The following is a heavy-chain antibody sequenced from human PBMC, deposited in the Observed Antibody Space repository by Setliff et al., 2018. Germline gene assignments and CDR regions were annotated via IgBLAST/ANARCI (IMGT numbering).Heavy chain of an antibody. J-gene: IGHJ4*02. V-gene: IGHV4-39*07. CDR2: IYYGGSA. CDR3: ARILGYCSGGSCYVPY. D-gene: IGHD2-15*01. CDR1: GGSISSSNYY. Sequence: LSLTCTVSGGSISSSNYYWGWIRQPPGKGLEWIGNIYYGGSAYYNPSLKSRVTISVDTSKNQFSLKLGSVTAADTAMYYCARILGYCSGGSCYVPYWGQGTLVTVSS.